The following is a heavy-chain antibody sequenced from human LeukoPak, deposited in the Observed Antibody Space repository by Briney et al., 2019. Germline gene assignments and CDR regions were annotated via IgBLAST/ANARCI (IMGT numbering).Heavy chain of an antibody. CDR1: GFTFSSYG. J-gene: IGHJ4*02. Sequence: PGGSLRLSCAASGFTFSSYGMHWVRQAPGKGLEWVAFIRYDGSNKYYADSVKGRFTISRDNSKNTLYLQMNSLRAEDTAVYCCAKARGLIVVVPAAEDYWGQGTLVTVSS. CDR3: AKARGLIVVVPAAEDY. D-gene: IGHD2-2*01. CDR2: IRYDGSNK. V-gene: IGHV3-30*02.